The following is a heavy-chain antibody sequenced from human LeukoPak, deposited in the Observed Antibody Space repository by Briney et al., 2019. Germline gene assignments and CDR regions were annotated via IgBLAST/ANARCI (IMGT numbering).Heavy chain of an antibody. CDR2: ISSSSSSI. CDR3: ARVPEEQLVWFDP. V-gene: IGHV3-21*01. D-gene: IGHD6-6*01. CDR1: GFTFSSYS. Sequence: GGSLRLSCTASGFTFSSYSMIWVRQAPGKGLEWVSSISSSSSSIYYADSLKGRFTISRDNAKNSLYLQMNSLRAEDTALYYCARVPEEQLVWFDPWGQGTLVTVSS. J-gene: IGHJ5*02.